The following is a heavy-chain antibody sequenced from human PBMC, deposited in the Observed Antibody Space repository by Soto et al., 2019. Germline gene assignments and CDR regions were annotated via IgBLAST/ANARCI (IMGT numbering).Heavy chain of an antibody. J-gene: IGHJ5*02. CDR3: ARDLGVVAASPRWFDP. V-gene: IGHV1-18*01. Sequence: ASVKVSCKASGYTFTSYGISWVRQAPGQGLEWMGWISAYNGNTNYAQKLQGRVTMTTDTSTGTAYMELRSLRSDDTAVYYCARDLGVVAASPRWFDPWGQGTLVTVSS. CDR2: ISAYNGNT. D-gene: IGHD2-15*01. CDR1: GYTFTSYG.